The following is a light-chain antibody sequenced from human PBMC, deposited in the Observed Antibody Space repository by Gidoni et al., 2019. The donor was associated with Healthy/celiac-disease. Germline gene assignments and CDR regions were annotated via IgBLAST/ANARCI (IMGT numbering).Light chain of an antibody. Sequence: DIVIKQSAATLSVSPGERATGSRRASQSVSSSLAWYQQNPGQAPRLLINGASTRATGIPARFSGSLSGTEFTLTNSSLQSEDFAVYYCQQYNNWCTFGQGTKVEIK. CDR3: QQYNNWCT. CDR1: QSVSSS. J-gene: IGKJ1*01. V-gene: IGKV3-15*01. CDR2: GAS.